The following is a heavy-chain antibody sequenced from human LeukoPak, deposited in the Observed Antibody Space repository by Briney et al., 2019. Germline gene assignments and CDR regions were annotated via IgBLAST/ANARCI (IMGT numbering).Heavy chain of an antibody. CDR2: TNGDGSEN. CDR1: GFTLRSCW. V-gene: IGHV3-7*01. Sequence: GASLRFSWAAPGFTLRSCWMTWVRQAPGKGLEWVATTNGDGSENYYVDSVKGRFTISRDNAKNSLSLQMNSLRVEDAAVYYCVSLSSGYWGQGTLVTVSS. J-gene: IGHJ4*02. CDR3: VSLSSGY. D-gene: IGHD1-26*01.